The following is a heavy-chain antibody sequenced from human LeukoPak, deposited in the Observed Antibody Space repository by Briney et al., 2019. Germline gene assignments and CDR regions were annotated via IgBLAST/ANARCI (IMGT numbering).Heavy chain of an antibody. CDR3: AKTMGAIDHDY. CDR1: GFAFSSYS. CDR2: VTRSGGSA. J-gene: IGHJ4*02. V-gene: IGHV3-23*01. Sequence: GGSLRLSCAASGFAFSSYSMTWFRQAPGKGLEWVSTVTRSGGSAYYADSVKGRFTNSRDNSRNTMYLQMNSLRAEDTAVYYCAKTMGAIDHDYWGQGTLVTVSS. D-gene: IGHD1-26*01.